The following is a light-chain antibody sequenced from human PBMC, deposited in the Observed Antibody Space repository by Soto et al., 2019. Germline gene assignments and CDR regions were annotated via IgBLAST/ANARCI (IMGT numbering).Light chain of an antibody. CDR3: QQYKNWPGT. CDR1: QSVSSS. J-gene: IGKJ3*01. CDR2: DVS. V-gene: IGKV3-15*01. Sequence: EIVMTQSPATLSVSPGERTTLSCRASQSVSSSLAWYQQKPGQAPRLLMYDVSTRASRIPARFSGSGSGTELTLTMSSLQSEDFAVYYCQQYKNWPGTFGPGTKVNIK.